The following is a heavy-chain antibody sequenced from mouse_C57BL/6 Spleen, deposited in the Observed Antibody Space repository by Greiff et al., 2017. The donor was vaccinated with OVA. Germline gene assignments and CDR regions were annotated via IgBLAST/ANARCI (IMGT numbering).Heavy chain of an antibody. D-gene: IGHD1-1*01. V-gene: IGHV1-42*01. J-gene: IGHJ1*03. CDR2: INPSTGGT. CDR1: GYSFTGYY. CDR3: ARRAYYYGSSYWYFDV. Sequence: VQLKESGPELVKPGASVKISCKASGYSFTGYYMNWVKQSPEKSLEWIGEINPSTGGTTYNQKFKAKATLTVDKSSSTAYMQLKSLTSEDSAVYYCARRAYYYGSSYWYFDVWGTGTTVTVSS.